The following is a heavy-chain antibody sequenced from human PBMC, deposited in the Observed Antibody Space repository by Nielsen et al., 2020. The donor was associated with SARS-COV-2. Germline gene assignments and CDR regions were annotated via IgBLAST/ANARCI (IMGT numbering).Heavy chain of an antibody. CDR3: ARQGPERDGYNWDY. J-gene: IGHJ4*02. V-gene: IGHV1-69*06. D-gene: IGHD5-24*01. CDR1: GGTFSSYA. Sequence: SVKVSCKASGGTFSSYAISWVRQAPGQGLEWMGGIIPIFGTANYAQKFQGRVTITADKSTSTAYMELSSLRSEDTAVYYCARQGPERDGYNWDYWGQGTLVTVSS. CDR2: IIPIFGTA.